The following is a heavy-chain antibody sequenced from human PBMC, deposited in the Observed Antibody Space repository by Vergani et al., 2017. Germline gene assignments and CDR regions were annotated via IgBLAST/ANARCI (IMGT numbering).Heavy chain of an antibody. Sequence: EVQLVESGGGLVQPGRSLRLSCAASGFTFGDYGMHWVRQAPGKGLVWGSGIHWSSDTKGYAGSVKGRFTVSRDNAKKSLYLQMNSLRGEDTAVYYCARGNSLGSYWGQGTLVTVSS. CDR1: GFTFGDYG. CDR3: ARGNSLGSY. J-gene: IGHJ4*02. V-gene: IGHV3-9*01. CDR2: IHWSSDTK. D-gene: IGHD1-7*01.